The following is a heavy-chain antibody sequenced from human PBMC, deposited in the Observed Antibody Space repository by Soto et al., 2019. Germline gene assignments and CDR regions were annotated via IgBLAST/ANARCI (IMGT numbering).Heavy chain of an antibody. D-gene: IGHD3-3*01. CDR2: ISYDGSSK. CDR3: AKDSSEDYDFWSGYYRHDDGIDL. V-gene: IGHV3-30*18. CDR1: GFTFSSYV. J-gene: IGHJ6*02. Sequence: QVQLVESGGGVVQPGRSLRLSCAASGFTFSSYVMHWVRQAPGKGLEWVAVISYDGSSKYYADSVKGRFTISRDNSKNALYLNMNSLRAEDTAVYYCAKDSSEDYDFWSGYYRHDDGIDLWGQETALTVSS.